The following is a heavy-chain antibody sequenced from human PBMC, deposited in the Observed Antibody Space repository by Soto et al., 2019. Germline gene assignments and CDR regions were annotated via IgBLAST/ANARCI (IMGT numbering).Heavy chain of an antibody. J-gene: IGHJ4*02. CDR3: ARVGYYYDSSGYLSRVFDY. CDR1: GGSIGSGDYY. Sequence: SETLSLTCTVSGGSIGSGDYYWSWIRQPPGKGLEWIGYIYYSGSTYYNPSLKSRVTISVDTSKNQFSLKLSSVTAADTAVYYCARVGYYYDSSGYLSRVFDYWGQGTLVTVSS. CDR2: IYYSGST. D-gene: IGHD3-22*01. V-gene: IGHV4-30-4*01.